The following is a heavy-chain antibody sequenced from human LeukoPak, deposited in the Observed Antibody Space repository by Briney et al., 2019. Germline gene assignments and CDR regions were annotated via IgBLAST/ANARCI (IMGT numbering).Heavy chain of an antibody. Sequence: GGSLRLSCAASGFTFSNYDIHWVRQATGKGLEWVSAIGTAGDTYYPGSVRGRFTISRENVKNCLYLQMNSLRAGDTAVYYCARGRRAGGNYDGAFDIWGQGTTVTVSS. V-gene: IGHV3-13*04. CDR3: ARGRRAGGNYDGAFDI. CDR1: GFTFSNYD. J-gene: IGHJ3*02. CDR2: IGTAGDT. D-gene: IGHD3-22*01.